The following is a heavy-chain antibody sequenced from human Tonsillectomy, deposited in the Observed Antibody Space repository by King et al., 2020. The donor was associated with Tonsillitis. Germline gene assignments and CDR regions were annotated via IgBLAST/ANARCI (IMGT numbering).Heavy chain of an antibody. D-gene: IGHD6-25*01. CDR3: SKRSSSDSYYFDF. CDR2: ISGGGVGS. J-gene: IGHJ4*02. V-gene: IGHV3-23*01. CDR1: GFTFSSYA. Sequence: VQSGESLKLSCAASGFTFSSYAMGWVRQAPGKGLEWVSAISGGGVGSSYTDSVKGRFTVSRDNSKTTLYLQMNSLIADDTAVYYCSKRSSSDSYYFDFWGQGTLVTVSS.